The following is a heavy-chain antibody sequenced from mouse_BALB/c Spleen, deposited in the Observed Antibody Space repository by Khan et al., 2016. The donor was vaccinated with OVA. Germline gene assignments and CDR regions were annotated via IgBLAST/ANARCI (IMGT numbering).Heavy chain of an antibody. CDR1: GYTFTNYV. D-gene: IGHD4-1*01. Sequence: EVELQQSGPDLVKPGASVKMSCKAAGYTFTNYVMNWVKQKPGQGLEWIGYINPYNDGIRYNEKFKGKATLTSEKSSSTAYMELSSLTSEDSAVYYSGREASNWDFSLACWGQGTLVTVSA. V-gene: IGHV1S136*01. J-gene: IGHJ3*01. CDR3: GREASNWDFSLAC. CDR2: INPYNDGI.